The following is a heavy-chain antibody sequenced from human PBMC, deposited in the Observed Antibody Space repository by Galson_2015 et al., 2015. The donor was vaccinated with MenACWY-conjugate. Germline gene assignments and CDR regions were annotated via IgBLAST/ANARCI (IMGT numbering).Heavy chain of an antibody. V-gene: IGHV4-59*01. CDR3: ARLNAGGWFDP. CDR2: IYYSGST. D-gene: IGHD3-16*01. J-gene: IGHJ5*02. CDR1: GGSISNYY. Sequence: SETLSLTCTVSGGSISNYYWNWIRQPPGKGLEWIGYIYYSGSTNYNPSLKSRVTISVDTSKNQFSLKVNSVTAADTAVYYCARLNAGGWFDPWGRGTLVTVSS.